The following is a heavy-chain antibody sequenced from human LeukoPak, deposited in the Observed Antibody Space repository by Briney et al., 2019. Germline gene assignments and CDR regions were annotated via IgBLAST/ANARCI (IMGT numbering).Heavy chain of an antibody. CDR3: ARDRYYYDSSGYLFDY. D-gene: IGHD3-22*01. Sequence: SETLSLTCTVSGGSISSYYWSWIRQPAGKGLEWIGRIYTSGSTNYNPSLKSRVTMSVDTSKNQFSLKLSSVTAADTAVYYCARDRYYYDSSGYLFDYWGQGTLVTVSS. V-gene: IGHV4-4*07. CDR2: IYTSGST. CDR1: GGSISSYY. J-gene: IGHJ4*02.